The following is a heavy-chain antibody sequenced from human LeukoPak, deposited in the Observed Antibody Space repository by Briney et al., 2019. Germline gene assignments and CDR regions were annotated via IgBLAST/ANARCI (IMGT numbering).Heavy chain of an antibody. Sequence: ASVKVSCKASGYTFTSYYMHWVRQAPGQGLEWMGIINPSGGSTSYAQKFQGRVTMTRDTSTSTVYMELSSLRSEDTAVYYCARGEWQYSSSLQRHFDPWGQGTLVTVSS. V-gene: IGHV1-46*01. CDR2: INPSGGST. CDR1: GYTFTSYY. J-gene: IGHJ5*02. CDR3: ARGEWQYSSSLQRHFDP. D-gene: IGHD6-6*01.